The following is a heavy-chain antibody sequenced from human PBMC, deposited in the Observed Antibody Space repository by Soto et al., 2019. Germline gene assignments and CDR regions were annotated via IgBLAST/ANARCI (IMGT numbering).Heavy chain of an antibody. D-gene: IGHD2-2*01. Sequence: QVHLQESGPGLVKPSGTLSLTCGVSGASVSSSHWWSWVRQPPGKGLEWNGEIYHVGFTSYNPSLKGRVIMSMDQSRNQFSLNMGYVTAADTAVYYCARVRPATSTRPAAVLYYVDYWGQGSLVTVSS. CDR3: ARVRPATSTRPAAVLYYVDY. V-gene: IGHV4-4*02. CDR2: IYHVGFT. J-gene: IGHJ4*02. CDR1: GASVSSSHW.